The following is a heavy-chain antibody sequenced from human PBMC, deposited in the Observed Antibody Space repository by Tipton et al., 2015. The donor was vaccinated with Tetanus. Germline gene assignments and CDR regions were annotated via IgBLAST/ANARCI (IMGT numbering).Heavy chain of an antibody. CDR2: IYYSGST. V-gene: IGHV4-30-4*01. CDR3: ARVSRRNFYFDY. J-gene: IGHJ4*02. D-gene: IGHD2/OR15-2a*01. CDR1: GASIKNSPYF. Sequence: TLSLTCSVSGASIKNSPYFWNWIRRSPGKGLEWIGYIYYSGSTFYNPSLKSRVTMSVDTSKNQFSLNLTSVTAADTAVYFCARVSRRNFYFDYWGPGAQVAVSS.